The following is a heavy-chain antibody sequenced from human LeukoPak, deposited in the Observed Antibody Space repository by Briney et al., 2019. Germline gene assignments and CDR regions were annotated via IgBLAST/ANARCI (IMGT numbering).Heavy chain of an antibody. CDR2: IVVGSGNT. J-gene: IGHJ6*03. CDR3: AAVPSGDATNYCSGGSCSYYYYYMDV. CDR1: GFTFTSSA. Sequence: ASVKVSCKASGFTFTSSAMQWVRQARGQRLAWIGWIVVGSGNTNYAQKFQERVTITRDMSTSTAYMELSSLRSEDTAVYYCAAVPSGDATNYCSGGSCSYYYYYMDVWGKGTTVTVSS. V-gene: IGHV1-58*02. D-gene: IGHD2-15*01.